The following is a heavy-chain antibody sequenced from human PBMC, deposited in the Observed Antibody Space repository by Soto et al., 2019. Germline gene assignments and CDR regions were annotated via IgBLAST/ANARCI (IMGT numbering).Heavy chain of an antibody. Sequence: SETLSLTCTVSGGSISINNYYWGWIRQPPRKGLEWIGSIYYSGTTYYNPSLKNRLTISVDTSKNQFSLKLSSVTAADTAVYYCARHRLLTPPVYWGQGTLVTVSS. CDR2: IYYSGTT. CDR3: ARHRLLTPPVY. CDR1: GGSISINNYY. V-gene: IGHV4-39*01. D-gene: IGHD1-26*01. J-gene: IGHJ4*02.